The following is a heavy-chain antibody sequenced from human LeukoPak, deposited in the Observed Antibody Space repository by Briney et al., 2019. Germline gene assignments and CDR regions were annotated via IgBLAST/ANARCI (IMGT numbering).Heavy chain of an antibody. D-gene: IGHD2-2*01. J-gene: IGHJ4*02. CDR3: ARDPTRRYCSSTSCSFYFDY. V-gene: IGHV3-43*01. Sequence: GGSLRLSCAASGFTFDDYTMHWVRQAPGKGLEWVSLITWAGGSTYYADSVKGRFTISRDNAKNSLYLQMNSLRAEDTAVYYCARDPTRRYCSSTSCSFYFDYWGQGTLVTVSS. CDR2: ITWAGGST. CDR1: GFTFDDYT.